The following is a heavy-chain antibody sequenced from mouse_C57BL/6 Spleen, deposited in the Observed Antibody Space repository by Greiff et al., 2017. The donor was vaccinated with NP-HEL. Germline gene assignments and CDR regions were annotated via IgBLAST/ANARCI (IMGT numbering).Heavy chain of an antibody. CDR1: GFTFSSYA. V-gene: IGHV5-4*01. CDR2: ISDGGSYT. Sequence: EVQLQESGGGLVKPGGSLKLSCAASGFTFSSYAMSWVRQTPEKRLEWVATISDGGSYTYYPDNVKGRFTISRDKAKNNLYLQMSHLKSEDTAMYYCARDSITTVVATFDYWGQGTTLTVSS. D-gene: IGHD1-1*01. CDR3: ARDSITTVVATFDY. J-gene: IGHJ2*01.